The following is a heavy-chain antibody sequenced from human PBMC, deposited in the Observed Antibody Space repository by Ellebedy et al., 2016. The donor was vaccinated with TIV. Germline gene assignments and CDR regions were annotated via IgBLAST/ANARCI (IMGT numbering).Heavy chain of an antibody. CDR1: GFTFSRYW. V-gene: IGHV3-7*01. J-gene: IGHJ6*03. Sequence: GGSLRLXXAASGFTFSRYWMSWVRQAPGKGLEWVANIKQDGSEKYYVDSVKGRFTISRDNAKNSLYLQMNSLRAEDTAVYYCARDRHWSYYDYYYYYYMDVWGKGTTVTVSS. CDR3: ARDRHWSYYDYYYYYYMDV. CDR2: IKQDGSEK. D-gene: IGHD1-26*01.